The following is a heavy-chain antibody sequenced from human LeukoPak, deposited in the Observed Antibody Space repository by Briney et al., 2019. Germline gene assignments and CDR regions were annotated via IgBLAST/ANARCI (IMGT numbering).Heavy chain of an antibody. CDR1: GFIFSTYA. V-gene: IGHV3-23*01. CDR3: ARDLAYDFWSGYYSYYYYGMDV. D-gene: IGHD3-3*01. J-gene: IGHJ6*02. Sequence: GGSLRLSCAASGFIFSTYAMSWVRQAPGKGLEWVSSITSSGDNTYYADSVKGRFTISRDNSKNTLYLQMNSLRAEDTAVYYCARDLAYDFWSGYYSYYYYGMDVWGQGTTVTVSS. CDR2: ITSSGDNT.